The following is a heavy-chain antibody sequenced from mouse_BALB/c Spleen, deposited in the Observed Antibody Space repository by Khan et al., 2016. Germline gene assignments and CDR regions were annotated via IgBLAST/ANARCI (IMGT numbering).Heavy chain of an antibody. CDR1: GFTFSSYV. V-gene: IGHV5-6-3*01. J-gene: IGHJ2*01. CDR3: ARMARTIN. Sequence: EVELVESGGGLVQPGGSLKLSCAASGFTFSSYVMSWVRQTPDKRLELVATINSNGGSTYYPDSVKGRFTISKDKAKNNLYLQMSSLKSEDTAMYYCARMARTINWGQGTTLTVSS. CDR2: INSNGGST.